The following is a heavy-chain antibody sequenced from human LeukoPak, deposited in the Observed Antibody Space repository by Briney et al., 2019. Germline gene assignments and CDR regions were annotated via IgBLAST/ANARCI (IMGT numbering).Heavy chain of an antibody. CDR1: GGSISSGGYY. J-gene: IGHJ4*02. Sequence: PSQTLSLTCAVSGGSISSGGYYWSWIRQPPGKGLEWIGYIYYSGSTYYNPSLKSRVTISVDTSKNQFSLKLSSVTAADTAVYYCARDRLLEGLYYYDSSGFDYWGQGTLVTVSS. CDR2: IYYSGST. D-gene: IGHD3-22*01. CDR3: ARDRLLEGLYYYDSSGFDY. V-gene: IGHV4-30-2*05.